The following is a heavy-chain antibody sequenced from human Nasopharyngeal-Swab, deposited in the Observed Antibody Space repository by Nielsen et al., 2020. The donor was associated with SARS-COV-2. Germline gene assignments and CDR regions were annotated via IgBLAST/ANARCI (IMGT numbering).Heavy chain of an antibody. V-gene: IGHV3-23*01. J-gene: IGHJ4*02. CDR1: GFTFSSYA. CDR3: AKSAGYSRGYFDY. Sequence: GESLKISCAASGFTFSSYAMSWVRQAPGKGLEWVSAISGSGGSTYYADSVKGRPTISRDNSKNTLYLQMNSLRAEDTAVYYCAKSAGYSRGYFDYWGQGTLVTVSS. D-gene: IGHD6-13*01. CDR2: ISGSGGST.